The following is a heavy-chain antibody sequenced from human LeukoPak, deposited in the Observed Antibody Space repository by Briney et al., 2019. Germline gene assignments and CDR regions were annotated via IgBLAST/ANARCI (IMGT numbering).Heavy chain of an antibody. CDR3: ARGHFGVVTGY. V-gene: IGHV3-21*01. Sequence: PGGSLRLSCAASGFTFSSYSMNWVRPAPGKGLEWVSSISSSSYIYYADSVKGRFTISRDNAKNSLYLQMNSLRAEDTAVYYCARGHFGVVTGYWGQGTLVTVSS. D-gene: IGHD3-3*01. CDR1: GFTFSSYS. J-gene: IGHJ4*02. CDR2: ISSSSYI.